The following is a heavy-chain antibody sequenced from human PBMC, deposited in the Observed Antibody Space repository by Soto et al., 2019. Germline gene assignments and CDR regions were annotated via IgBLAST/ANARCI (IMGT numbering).Heavy chain of an antibody. V-gene: IGHV4-39*01. J-gene: IGHJ4*02. CDR3: ASYGSSGWYSYHGKEFDY. CDR1: GGSISSSSYY. Sequence: SETLSLTCTVSGGSISSSSYYWGWIRQPPGKGLEWIGSIYYSGSTYYNPSLKSRVTISVDTSKNQFSLKLSSVTAADTAVYYCASYGSSGWYSYHGKEFDYWGQGTLVTVSS. CDR2: IYYSGST. D-gene: IGHD6-19*01.